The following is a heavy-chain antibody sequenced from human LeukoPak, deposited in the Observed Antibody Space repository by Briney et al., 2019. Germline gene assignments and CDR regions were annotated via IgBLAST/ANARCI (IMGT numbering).Heavy chain of an antibody. Sequence: GGSLRLSCAASGFTFSSYATSWVRQAPGKGLEWVSAISGSGGSTYYADSVKGRFTISRDNAKNSLYLQMNSLRAEDTAVYYCAREGAGIEMAVDYWGQGTLVTVSS. D-gene: IGHD1-26*01. J-gene: IGHJ4*02. V-gene: IGHV3-23*01. CDR3: AREGAGIEMAVDY. CDR2: ISGSGGST. CDR1: GFTFSSYA.